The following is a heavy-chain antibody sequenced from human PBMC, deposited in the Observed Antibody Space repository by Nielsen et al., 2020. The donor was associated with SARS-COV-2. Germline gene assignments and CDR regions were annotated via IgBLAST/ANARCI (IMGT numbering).Heavy chain of an antibody. CDR2: INPSGGPT. CDR3: ARVRDVEVVAENWFDP. J-gene: IGHJ5*02. Sequence: ASVKVSCNASGYTFTSYYIHWVRQAPGQGLEWMGIINPSGGPTSYAQKFQGRVTMTRDTSTTTAYMELRSLKSDDTAVYYCARVRDVEVVAENWFDPWGQGTLVTVSS. V-gene: IGHV1-46*01. CDR1: GYTFTSYY. D-gene: IGHD3-3*01.